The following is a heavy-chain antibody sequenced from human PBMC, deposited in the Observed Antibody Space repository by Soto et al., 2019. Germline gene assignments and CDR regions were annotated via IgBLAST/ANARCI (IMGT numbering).Heavy chain of an antibody. V-gene: IGHV4-59*01. Sequence: SETLSLTCTVSGGSISSYYWSWIRQPPGKGLEWIGYIYYSGSTNYNPSLKSRVTISVDTSKNQFSLKLSSVTAADTAVYYCARGLELPYFDYWGQGTLVTVSS. D-gene: IGHD1-7*01. CDR1: GGSISSYY. CDR2: IYYSGST. J-gene: IGHJ4*02. CDR3: ARGLELPYFDY.